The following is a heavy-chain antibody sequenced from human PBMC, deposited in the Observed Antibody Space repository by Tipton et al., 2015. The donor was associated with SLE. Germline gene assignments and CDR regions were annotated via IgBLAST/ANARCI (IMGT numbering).Heavy chain of an antibody. CDR2: INHSGST. J-gene: IGHJ3*02. V-gene: IGHV4-34*01. CDR3: ARVPLLVGAARDAFDI. CDR1: GGSFSGYY. D-gene: IGHD3-10*01. Sequence: LRLSCAVYGGSFSGYYWSWIRQPPGKGLEWIGEINHSGSTNYNPSLKSRVTISVDTSKNQFSLKLSSVTAADTAVYYCARVPLLVGAARDAFDIWGQGTMVTVSS.